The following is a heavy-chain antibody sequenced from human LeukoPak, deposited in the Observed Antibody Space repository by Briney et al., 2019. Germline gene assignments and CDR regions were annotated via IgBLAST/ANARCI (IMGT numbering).Heavy chain of an antibody. CDR2: IYYSGST. D-gene: IGHD3-22*01. J-gene: IGHJ4*02. CDR1: GGSISSYY. CDR3: ARATASYYYDSSGYYSGGYFDY. Sequence: PSETLSLTCTVSGGSISSYYWSWIRQPPGKGLEWIGYIYYSGSTNYNPSLKSRVTISVDTSKNQFSLKLSSVTAADTAVYYCARATASYYYDSSGYYSGGYFDYWGQGTLVTVSS. V-gene: IGHV4-59*01.